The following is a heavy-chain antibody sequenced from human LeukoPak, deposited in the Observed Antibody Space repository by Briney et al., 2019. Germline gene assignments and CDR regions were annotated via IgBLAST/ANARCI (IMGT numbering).Heavy chain of an antibody. J-gene: IGHJ4*02. Sequence: GGSLRLSCAASGFTFSSYSMNWVRQAPGKGLEWVSSISSSSSYIYYADSVKGRFTISRDNAKNSLYLQMSSLRAEDTAVYYCARFHYCGGDCYSGFDYWGQGTLVTVSS. CDR1: GFTFSSYS. CDR2: ISSSSSYI. V-gene: IGHV3-21*01. CDR3: ARFHYCGGDCYSGFDY. D-gene: IGHD2-21*01.